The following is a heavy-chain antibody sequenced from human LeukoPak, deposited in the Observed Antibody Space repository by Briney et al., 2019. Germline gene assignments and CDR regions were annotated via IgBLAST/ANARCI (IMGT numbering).Heavy chain of an antibody. D-gene: IGHD4-11*01. J-gene: IGHJ6*03. CDR2: IRYDGSNK. Sequence: GGSLRLSCAASGFTFSSYGMHWVRQAPGKGLEWVALIRYDGSNKYYADSVKGRFTISRDNSKNTLYLQMNSLRAEDTAVYYCAKGLGYSNYAYYYYYYMDVWGKGTTVTVSS. CDR1: GFTFSSYG. V-gene: IGHV3-30*02. CDR3: AKGLGYSNYAYYYYYYMDV.